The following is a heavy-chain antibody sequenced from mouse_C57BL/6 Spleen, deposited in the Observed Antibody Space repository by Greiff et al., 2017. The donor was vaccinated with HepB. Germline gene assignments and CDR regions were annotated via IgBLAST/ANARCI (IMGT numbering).Heavy chain of an antibody. Sequence: VQLQQSGPELVKPGASVKIPCKASGYTFTDYNMDWVKQSHGKSLEWIGDINPNNGGTIYNQKFKGKATLTVDKSSSTAYMELRSLTSEDTAVYYCARLGIYDGYYDGFYYAMDYWGQGTSVTVAS. CDR1: GYTFTDYN. J-gene: IGHJ4*01. D-gene: IGHD2-3*01. CDR2: INPNNGGT. CDR3: ARLGIYDGYYDGFYYAMDY. V-gene: IGHV1-18*01.